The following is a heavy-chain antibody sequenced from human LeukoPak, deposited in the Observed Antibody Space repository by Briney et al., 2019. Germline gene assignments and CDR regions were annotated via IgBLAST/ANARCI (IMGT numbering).Heavy chain of an antibody. Sequence: SETLSLTCAVSGYSISSGYYWGWIRQPPGKGLEWIGSIYHSGSTYYNPSLKSRVTISVDTSKNQFSLKLSSVTAADTAVYYCARDCVTYYYDSSGLNWFDPWGPGTLVTVSS. J-gene: IGHJ5*02. CDR3: ARDCVTYYYDSSGLNWFDP. CDR1: GYSISSGYY. D-gene: IGHD3-22*01. V-gene: IGHV4-38-2*02. CDR2: IYHSGST.